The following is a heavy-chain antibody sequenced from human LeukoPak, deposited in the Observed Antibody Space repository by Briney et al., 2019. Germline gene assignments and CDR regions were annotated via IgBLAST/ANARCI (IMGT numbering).Heavy chain of an antibody. V-gene: IGHV4-59*01. CDR2: IYYSGST. CDR3: ARSRLGDYFDY. J-gene: IGHJ4*02. CDR1: GGSISSYY. D-gene: IGHD3-16*01. Sequence: SETLSLTCTVSGGSISSYYWSWIRQPPGKGLEWIGYIYYSGSTNYNPSLKSRVTISVDTSKNQFSLKLSSVTAADTAVYYCARSRLGDYFDYWGQGTLVTVSS.